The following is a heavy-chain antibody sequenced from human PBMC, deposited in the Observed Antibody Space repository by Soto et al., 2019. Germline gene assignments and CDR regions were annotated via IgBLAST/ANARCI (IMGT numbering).Heavy chain of an antibody. J-gene: IGHJ4*02. V-gene: IGHV1-2*02. CDR2: INPNSGGT. CDR1: GYTFTGYY. CDR3: ARSVSTIAARPDY. Sequence: GASVNVSCKASGYTFTGYYMHWVRQAPGQGLEWMGWINPNSGGTNYAQKFQGRVTMTRGTSISTAYMELSRLTSDDTAVYYCARSVSTIAARPDYWGQGTLVTVS. D-gene: IGHD6-6*01.